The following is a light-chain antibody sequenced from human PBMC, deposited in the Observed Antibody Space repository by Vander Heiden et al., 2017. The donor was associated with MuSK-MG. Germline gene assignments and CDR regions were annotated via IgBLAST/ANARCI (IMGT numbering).Light chain of an antibody. J-gene: IGLJ1*01. CDR2: EDT. Sequence: SYELTQPPSLSVSPGQTASITCSGHNLGDHYVSWYQQRPGQSPLLVIYEDTKRTAGIPERFSGSNSGNTATLTIRGTQTVDEADYYCQAWDSSSVVFGTGTRVTVL. CDR3: QAWDSSSVV. V-gene: IGLV3-1*01. CDR1: NLGDHY.